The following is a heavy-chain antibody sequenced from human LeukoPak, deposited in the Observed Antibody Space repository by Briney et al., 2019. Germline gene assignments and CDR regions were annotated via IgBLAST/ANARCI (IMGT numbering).Heavy chain of an antibody. CDR3: ARSNYYEELFDY. CDR2: IDQEGGEK. D-gene: IGHD3-22*01. Sequence: GGSLRLSCAASGFIFSNYWMSWVRQAPGKGLEWVANIDQEGGEKRYVDSVRGRFTISRDNAQNLLFPQMNRLRVEDTAVYYCARSNYYEELFDYWGQGTLVTVSS. V-gene: IGHV3-7*01. CDR1: GFIFSNYW. J-gene: IGHJ4*02.